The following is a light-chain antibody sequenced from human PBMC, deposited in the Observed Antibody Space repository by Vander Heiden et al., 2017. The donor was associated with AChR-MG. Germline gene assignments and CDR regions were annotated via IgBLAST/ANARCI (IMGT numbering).Light chain of an antibody. CDR1: NPNIGSDY. CDR3: AAWDASLSGVV. V-gene: IGLV1-47*01. Sequence: QCVLPQPPSSSGTPGQRVTISCSGSNPNIGSDYGSWYQQLPGTAPKLLIYRTNQRPSGVPDRFSGSKSGTSGSLAISGLLSEDEADYYCAAWDASLSGVVFGGGTKLTVL. CDR2: RTN. J-gene: IGLJ2*01.